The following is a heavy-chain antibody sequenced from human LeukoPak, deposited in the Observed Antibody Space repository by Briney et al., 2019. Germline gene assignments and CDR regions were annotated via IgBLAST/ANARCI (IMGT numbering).Heavy chain of an antibody. CDR1: GFTFSSYA. D-gene: IGHD1-20*01. J-gene: IGHJ6*03. Sequence: PGGSLRLSCAASGFTFSSYAMSWVRQAPGKGLEWVSAISGSGGSTYYADSVKGRFTISRDNSKNTLYLQMNSLRAEDTAVYYCAKDTVTGKAGPFYYMDVWGKGTTVTVSS. V-gene: IGHV3-23*01. CDR3: AKDTVTGKAGPFYYMDV. CDR2: ISGSGGST.